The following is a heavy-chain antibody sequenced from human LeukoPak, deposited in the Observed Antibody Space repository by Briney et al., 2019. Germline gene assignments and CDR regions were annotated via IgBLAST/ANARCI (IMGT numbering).Heavy chain of an antibody. CDR1: GFTFSSYA. CDR2: IIGSGDNT. V-gene: IGHV3-23*01. CDR3: ATRKGCSSTICYGLDY. Sequence: HPGGSLRLSCEASGFTFSSYAMNWVRQTPGKGLEWVSGIIGSGDNTFYADSVKGRFTISRDNSKSTLYLQMNSLRAEDTAVYYCATRKGCSSTICYGLDYWGQGTLVTVSS. J-gene: IGHJ4*02. D-gene: IGHD2-2*01.